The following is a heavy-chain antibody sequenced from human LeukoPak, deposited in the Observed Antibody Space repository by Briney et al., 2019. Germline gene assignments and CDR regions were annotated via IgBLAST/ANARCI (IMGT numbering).Heavy chain of an antibody. CDR1: GFTFSSYA. D-gene: IGHD6-13*01. J-gene: IGHJ4*02. Sequence: QAGGSLRLSCAASGFTFSSYAMGGGRQAPGKGVEWGSAISASGGSTYSADSVKGRFTISRDNSKNTLYLQMNSLRAEDTAVYYCAKDHYSSSWYYFDYWGQGTLVTVSS. CDR2: ISASGGST. CDR3: AKDHYSSSWYYFDY. V-gene: IGHV3-23*01.